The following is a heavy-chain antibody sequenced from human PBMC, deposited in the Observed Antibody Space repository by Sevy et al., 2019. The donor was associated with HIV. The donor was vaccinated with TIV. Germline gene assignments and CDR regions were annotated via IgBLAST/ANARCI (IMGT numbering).Heavy chain of an antibody. CDR3: ARDLLIGYCSGGCYMPFYYYYGMDV. V-gene: IGHV1-3*01. J-gene: IGHJ6*02. Sequence: ASVKVSCKASGYTFTSYAMHWVRQAPGQRLEWMGWINAGNGNTKYSQKFQGRVTITRDTSASTAYMELSSLRSEDTAVYYCARDLLIGYCSGGCYMPFYYYYGMDVWGQGTTVTVSS. CDR1: GYTFTSYA. CDR2: INAGNGNT. D-gene: IGHD2-15*01.